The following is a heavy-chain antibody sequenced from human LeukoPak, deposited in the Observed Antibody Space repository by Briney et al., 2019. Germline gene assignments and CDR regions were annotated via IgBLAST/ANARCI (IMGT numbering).Heavy chain of an antibody. D-gene: IGHD3-10*02. CDR2: ISYDGSNK. J-gene: IGHJ6*04. CDR3: AELGITMIGGV. V-gene: IGHV3-30*18. Sequence: GKSLRLSCAASGFTFSSYGMHWVRQAPGKGLEWVAVISYDGSNKYYADSVKGRFTISRDNAKNSLYLQMNSLRAEDTAVYYCAELGITMIGGVWGKGTTVTISS. CDR1: GFTFSSYG.